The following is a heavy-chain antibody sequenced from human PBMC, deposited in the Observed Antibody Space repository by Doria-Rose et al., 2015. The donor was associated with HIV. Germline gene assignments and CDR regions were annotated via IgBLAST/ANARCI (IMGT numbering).Heavy chain of an antibody. D-gene: IGHD3-3*01. CDR2: TYYTGTS. Sequence: VKHSETLSLTCSVSGASVSSRGYYWNWIRQVPGKGLESLGYTYYTGTSDYSPSLKSRLNMAVDTSKNQFSLKLSFVTVADTAVYYCARMGSYRELDYWGQGARGIVSA. CDR1: GASVSSRGYY. J-gene: IGHJ4*02. V-gene: IGHV4-31*03. CDR3: ARMGSYRELDY.